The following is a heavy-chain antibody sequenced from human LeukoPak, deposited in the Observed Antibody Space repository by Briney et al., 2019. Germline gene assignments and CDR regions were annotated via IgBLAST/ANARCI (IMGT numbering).Heavy chain of an antibody. V-gene: IGHV3-21*04. Sequence: GGSLRLSCAASGFTFSSYSMNWVRQAPGKGLEWVSYISSSSSSIYYADSVKGRFTMSRDNAKDSLYLEMNSLRAEDTAVYYCARDRRRGYNDINGFDVWGQGTKVTVSS. CDR1: GFTFSSYS. D-gene: IGHD1-1*01. CDR2: ISSSSSSI. J-gene: IGHJ3*01. CDR3: ARDRRRGYNDINGFDV.